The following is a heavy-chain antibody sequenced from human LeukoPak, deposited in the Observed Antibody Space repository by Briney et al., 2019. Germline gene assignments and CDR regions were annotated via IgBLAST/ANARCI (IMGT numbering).Heavy chain of an antibody. CDR3: ARENNWNSEGPVSPIDY. V-gene: IGHV1-18*01. J-gene: IGHJ4*02. Sequence: SVTVSFLASAYTFTGNGYSWVGHAPVQGNEWMGCISAYNGNTNYAQKLQGRVTMTTDTSASTAYMELRSLRSDDTAVYYCARENNWNSEGPVSPIDYWGQGTLVTVSS. CDR2: ISAYNGNT. CDR1: AYTFTGNG. D-gene: IGHD1-7*01.